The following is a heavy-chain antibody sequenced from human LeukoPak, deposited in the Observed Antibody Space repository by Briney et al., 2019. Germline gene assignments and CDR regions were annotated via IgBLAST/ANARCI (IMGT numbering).Heavy chain of an antibody. CDR1: GYTFTSYA. Sequence: ASVKVSCKASGYTFTSYAMHWVRQAPGQGLEWMGRINPNSGDTNYAQKFQGRVTMTRDTSISTAYMELSRLRSDDTAVYYCARVRYCSGGSCYRDAFDIWGQGTMVTGSS. V-gene: IGHV1-2*06. CDR2: INPNSGDT. J-gene: IGHJ3*02. CDR3: ARVRYCSGGSCYRDAFDI. D-gene: IGHD2-15*01.